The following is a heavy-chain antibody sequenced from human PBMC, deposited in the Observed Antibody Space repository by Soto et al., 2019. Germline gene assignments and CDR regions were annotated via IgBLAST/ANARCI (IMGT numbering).Heavy chain of an antibody. J-gene: IGHJ5*02. V-gene: IGHV3-23*01. CDR3: AKDVLTRAAAGTAWFDP. Sequence: RLSCAASGFTFSSYAMSWVRQAPGKGLEWVSAISGSGGSTYYADSVKGRFTISRDNSKNTLYLQMNSLRAEDTALYYCAKDVLTRAAAGTAWFDPWGQGTLVTVSS. D-gene: IGHD6-13*01. CDR1: GFTFSSYA. CDR2: ISGSGGST.